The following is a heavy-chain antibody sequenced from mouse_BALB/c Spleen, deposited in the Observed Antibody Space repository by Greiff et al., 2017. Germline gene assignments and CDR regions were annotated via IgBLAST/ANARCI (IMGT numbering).Heavy chain of an antibody. D-gene: IGHD2-4*01. CDR2: ISNGGGST. Sequence: EVKGEESGGGLVQPGGSLKLSCAASGFTFSSYTMSWVRQPPEKRLEWVAYISNGGGSTYYPDTVKGRITITRNNTKNTLYLQMSSLKSEDTAMYYCARQEDYAMDYWGQGTSVTVSS. V-gene: IGHV5-12-2*01. J-gene: IGHJ4*01. CDR1: GFTFSSYT. CDR3: ARQEDYAMDY.